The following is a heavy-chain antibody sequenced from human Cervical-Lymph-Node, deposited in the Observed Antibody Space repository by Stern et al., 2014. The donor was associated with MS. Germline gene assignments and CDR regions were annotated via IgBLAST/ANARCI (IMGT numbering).Heavy chain of an antibody. CDR2: LSNEGSKQ. CDR1: GFIFSSYA. D-gene: IGHD2-15*01. Sequence: MQLVESGGGVFQPGRSLRLSCAASGFIFSSYAMHWVRQAPGKGLDWVAFLSNEGSKQFYADSVKGRFTISRDNSNNTLYLQMNSLRPEDTAVYYCARDTCRGGGCYFRYWGQGILITVSS. CDR3: ARDTCRGGGCYFRY. V-gene: IGHV3-30-3*01. J-gene: IGHJ4*02.